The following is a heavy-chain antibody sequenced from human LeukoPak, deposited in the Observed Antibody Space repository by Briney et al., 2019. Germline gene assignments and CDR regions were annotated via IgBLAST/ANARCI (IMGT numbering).Heavy chain of an antibody. V-gene: IGHV3-7*01. CDR3: ARDSSGHYYYMDV. CDR2: IKQDGSEK. CDR1: GFTFSNYN. Sequence: GGSLRLSCAASGFTFSNYNMNWVRQAPGKGLEWVANIKQDGSEKYYVDSVKGRFTISRDNSKNTLYLQMNSLRAEDTALYYCARDSSGHYYYMDVWGKGTTVTVSS. D-gene: IGHD6-19*01. J-gene: IGHJ6*03.